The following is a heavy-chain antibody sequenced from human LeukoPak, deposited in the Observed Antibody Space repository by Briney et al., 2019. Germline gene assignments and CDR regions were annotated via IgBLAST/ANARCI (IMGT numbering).Heavy chain of an antibody. Sequence: GGSLRLSCAASGFTFSSYSMNWVRQAPGKGLEWVPYISSSSTIYYADSVKGRFTISRDNAKNSLYLQMNSLRAEDTAVYYCARSTRFDGSGSYYNLYYFDYWGQGTLVTVSS. D-gene: IGHD3-10*01. CDR2: ISSSSTI. CDR1: GFTFSSYS. J-gene: IGHJ4*02. V-gene: IGHV3-48*01. CDR3: ARSTRFDGSGSYYNLYYFDY.